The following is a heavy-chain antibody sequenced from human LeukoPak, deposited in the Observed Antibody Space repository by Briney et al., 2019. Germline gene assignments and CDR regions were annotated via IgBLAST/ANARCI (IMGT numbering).Heavy chain of an antibody. D-gene: IGHD6-13*01. J-gene: IGHJ4*02. CDR2: ISYDGSQR. V-gene: IGHV3-30*04. CDR1: GFTFSDYT. CDR3: ATANSSSWHYFDD. Sequence: GGSLRLPCAASGFTFSDYTLHWVRQAPGKGLEWLAVISYDGSQRYYADSVTGRFTISRDNSKNTVNLQMNSLRVEDTAVFYCATANSSSWHYFDDWGQGTLVTVSS.